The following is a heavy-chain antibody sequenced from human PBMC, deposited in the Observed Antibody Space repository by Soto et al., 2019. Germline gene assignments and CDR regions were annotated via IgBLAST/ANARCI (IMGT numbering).Heavy chain of an antibody. Sequence: EVQLVESGGGLIQPGGSLRLSCAASGFTVSSNYMSWVRQAPGKGLEWVSVIYSGGSTYYADSVKGRFTISRDNSKNTLDLQMNSLRAEDTAVYYCARKAYCGGDCYGFDYWGQGTLVTVSS. CDR2: IYSGGST. D-gene: IGHD2-21*02. CDR1: GFTVSSNY. V-gene: IGHV3-53*01. J-gene: IGHJ4*02. CDR3: ARKAYCGGDCYGFDY.